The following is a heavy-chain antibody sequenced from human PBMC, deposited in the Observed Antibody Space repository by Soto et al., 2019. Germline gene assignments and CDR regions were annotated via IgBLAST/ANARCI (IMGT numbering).Heavy chain of an antibody. CDR2: ISAYNGNT. CDR3: ARARGLRGHYYGSGYYYYGMDV. D-gene: IGHD3-10*01. J-gene: IGHJ6*02. CDR1: GYTFTSYG. V-gene: IGHV1-18*04. Sequence: ASVKVSCKASGYTFTSYGISWVRQAPGQGLEWMGWISAYNGNTNYAQKLQGRVTMTTDTSTSTAYMELRSLRSDDTAVYYCARARGLRGHYYGSGYYYYGMDVWGQGTTVTV.